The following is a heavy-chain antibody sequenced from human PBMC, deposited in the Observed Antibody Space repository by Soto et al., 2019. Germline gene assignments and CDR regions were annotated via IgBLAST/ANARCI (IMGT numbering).Heavy chain of an antibody. CDR3: ARSNVRGVDGYSYMDV. Sequence: QVQLVQSGAEVKKPGSSVKVSCRASGGIFTNYTISWVRQAPGQGLEWMGRVIPFLDLSTYAPKFQDRVTITADKSTNTAYMELSSLRSEDTAVYYCARSNVRGVDGYSYMDVWGKGTAVTVSS. D-gene: IGHD3-10*02. V-gene: IGHV1-69*02. CDR1: GGIFTNYT. CDR2: VIPFLDLS. J-gene: IGHJ6*03.